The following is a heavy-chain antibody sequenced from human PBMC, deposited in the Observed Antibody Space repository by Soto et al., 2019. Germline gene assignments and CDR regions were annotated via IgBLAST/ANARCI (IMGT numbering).Heavy chain of an antibody. J-gene: IGHJ4*02. CDR1: GDTFTSYY. D-gene: IGHD3-22*01. V-gene: IGHV1-46*03. CDR2: INPSGGST. CDR3: ARDLEEYYYDSSGYYPNYLYYFDY. Sequence: ASVKVSCKASGDTFTSYYMHWVQQAPGQGLEWMGIINPSGGSTSYAQKFQGRVTMTGDTSTSTVYMELSSLRSEDTAVYYCARDLEEYYYDSSGYYPNYLYYFDYWGQGTLVTVSS.